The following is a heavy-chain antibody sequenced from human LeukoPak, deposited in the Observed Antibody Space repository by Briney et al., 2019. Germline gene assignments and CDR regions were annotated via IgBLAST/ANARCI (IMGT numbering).Heavy chain of an antibody. D-gene: IGHD6-13*01. J-gene: IGHJ4*02. CDR2: IYSGGST. Sequence: PGGSLRLSCAASGFTVSSNYMSWVRQAPGKGLEWVSVIYSGGSTYYADSVKGRFTISRDNSKNTLYLQMNSLRAEDTAVYYCARDGAVGYSSSWYFSDKGGHFDYWGQGTLVTVSS. CDR3: ARDGAVGYSSSWYFSDKGGHFDY. V-gene: IGHV3-66*02. CDR1: GFTVSSNY.